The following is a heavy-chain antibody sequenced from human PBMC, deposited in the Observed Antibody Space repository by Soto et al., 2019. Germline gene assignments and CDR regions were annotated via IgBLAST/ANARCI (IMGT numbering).Heavy chain of an antibody. CDR3: ERDHFSGDSEYYFDY. J-gene: IGHJ4*02. V-gene: IGHV3-7*05. Sequence: PGGSKILSCASSGFTFSSYLMHLVRPAQGKGLEWVANIKQDGSEKYYVDSVKGRFTISRDNAKNSLYLQMNSLRAEDTAVYYCERDHFSGDSEYYFDYRGQGTLVTVSS. D-gene: IGHD2-21*01. CDR2: IKQDGSEK. CDR1: GFTFSSYL.